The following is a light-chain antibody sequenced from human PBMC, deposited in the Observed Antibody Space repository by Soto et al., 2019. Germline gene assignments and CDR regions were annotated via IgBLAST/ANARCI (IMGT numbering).Light chain of an antibody. CDR2: SSS. CDR1: QTISKY. J-gene: IGKJ2*01. CDR3: QQSYNTPYT. V-gene: IGKV1-39*01. Sequence: IQMTQSPSSLSASVGDRVTIICRASQTISKYLHWYQQKSGKGPTLLIYSSSTLQGGVPSRFSGSGSGTEFTLTISSLQPEDFATYYCQQSYNTPYTFGQGTKLELK.